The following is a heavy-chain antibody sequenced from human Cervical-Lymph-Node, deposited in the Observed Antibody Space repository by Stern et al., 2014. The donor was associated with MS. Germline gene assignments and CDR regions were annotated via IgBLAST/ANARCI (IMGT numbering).Heavy chain of an antibody. CDR3: ARGSSCSSTSCYPRTNWYFDL. CDR2: ISSSSSYT. Sequence: MQLVESGGGLVKPGGSLRLSCAASGFTFSDYYMSWIRPAPGKGLEWVSYISSSSSYTNYADSVKGRFTISRDNAKNSLYLQMNSLRAEDTAVYYCARGSSCSSTSCYPRTNWYFDLWGRGTLVTVSS. CDR1: GFTFSDYY. J-gene: IGHJ2*01. V-gene: IGHV3-11*06. D-gene: IGHD2-2*01.